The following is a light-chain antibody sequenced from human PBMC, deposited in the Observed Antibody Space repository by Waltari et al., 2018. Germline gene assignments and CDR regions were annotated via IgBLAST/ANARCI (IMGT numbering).Light chain of an antibody. V-gene: IGKV2-28*01. CDR1: QRLLYSKGYNH. CDR3: MQALQTPYT. J-gene: IGKJ2*01. Sequence: DIVLTQSPLSLTVAPGEPASISCSATQRLLYSKGYNHLEWYLQKPGQSPQLLFYLGSDRASGVPDRFSGSGSGTDFTLKISRVEAEDVGVYYCMQALQTPYTFGQGTKREIK. CDR2: LGS.